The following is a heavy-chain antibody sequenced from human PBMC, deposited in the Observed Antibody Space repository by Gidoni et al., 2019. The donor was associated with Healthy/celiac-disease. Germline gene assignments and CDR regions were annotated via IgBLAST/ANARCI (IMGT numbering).Heavy chain of an antibody. D-gene: IGHD6-6*01. CDR3: AKATYSSSSRYYYYYGMDV. V-gene: IGHV3-30*18. CDR2: IAYDGSNK. J-gene: IGHJ6*02. CDR1: GFTFRRYD. Sequence: QVQLVESGGGVVQPGRSPRRSCAASGFTFRRYDMPWVRPDPGKGLEGVAVIAYDGSNKYYADSVKGRFTISRDNSKNTLYLQMNSLRAEDTAVYYCAKATYSSSSRYYYYYGMDVWGQGTTVTVSS.